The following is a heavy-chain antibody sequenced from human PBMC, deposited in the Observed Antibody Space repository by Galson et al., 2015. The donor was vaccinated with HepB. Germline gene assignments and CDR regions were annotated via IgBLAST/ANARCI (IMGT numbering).Heavy chain of an antibody. CDR1: GFIVSSTY. Sequence: SLRLSCAASGFIVSSTYMSWVRQAPGKGLEWVSGIYSGVDTYYAKSVKGRFTISRDSSKNAVYLQMNSLTAEDTAVYYCAREMRDAFDMWGQGTMVIVSS. CDR3: AREMRDAFDM. CDR2: IYSGVDT. J-gene: IGHJ3*02. V-gene: IGHV3-53*01.